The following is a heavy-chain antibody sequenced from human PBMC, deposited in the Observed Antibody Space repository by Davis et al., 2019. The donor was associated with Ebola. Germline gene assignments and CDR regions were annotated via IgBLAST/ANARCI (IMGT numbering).Heavy chain of an antibody. CDR2: ISSSSSTI. V-gene: IGHV3-11*04. J-gene: IGHJ6*02. CDR1: GFTFSEYY. Sequence: GESLKISCAASGFTFSEYYMTWIRQDPGKGLEWVSYISSSSSTIYYADSVKGRFTISRDNAKNSLYLQMNSLRDEDTSVYYCARLGYCSGGSCYPYYYYYYGMDVWGQGTTVTVSS. CDR3: ARLGYCSGGSCYPYYYYYYGMDV. D-gene: IGHD2-15*01.